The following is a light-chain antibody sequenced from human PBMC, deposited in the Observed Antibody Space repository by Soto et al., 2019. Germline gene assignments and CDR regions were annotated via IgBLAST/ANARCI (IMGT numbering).Light chain of an antibody. Sequence: EIVWTQAPGTLSLSPGEGATLNSRASQSISTSSLAWYRQKPGQAPRLLIYGAFNRATGIPDRFSGGGSGTDFTLTITRLEPEDFAVYYCQYYGNSPLTFGQGTKVDI. V-gene: IGKV3-20*01. CDR2: GAF. CDR3: QYYGNSPLT. J-gene: IGKJ1*01. CDR1: QSISTSS.